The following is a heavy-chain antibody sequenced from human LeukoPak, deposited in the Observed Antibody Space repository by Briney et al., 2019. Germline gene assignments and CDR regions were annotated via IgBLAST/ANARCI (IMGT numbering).Heavy chain of an antibody. CDR3: ASTRGYSYGYAHGFDY. CDR1: GFTFDDYG. J-gene: IGHJ4*02. D-gene: IGHD5-18*01. CDR2: INWNGGST. V-gene: IGHV3-20*04. Sequence: PGGSLRLSCAASGFTFDDYGMSWVRQAPGKGLEWVSGINWNGGSTGYADSVKGRFTISRDNAKNSLYLQMNSLRAEDTALYYCASTRGYSYGYAHGFDYWGQGTLVTVSS.